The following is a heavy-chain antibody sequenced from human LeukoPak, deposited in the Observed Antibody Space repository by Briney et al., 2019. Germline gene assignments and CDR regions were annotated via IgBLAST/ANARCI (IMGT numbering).Heavy chain of an antibody. CDR1: GFTFSIYS. CDR3: ASAEWELHLDY. V-gene: IGHV3-21*01. Sequence: GGSLRLSCAASGFTFSIYSMNWVRQAPGKRLEWVSSISSSSSYIYYADSVKGRFTISRDNAKNSLYLQVNSLRAEDTAVYYCASAEWELHLDYWGQGTLVTVSS. J-gene: IGHJ4*02. D-gene: IGHD1-26*01. CDR2: ISSSSSYI.